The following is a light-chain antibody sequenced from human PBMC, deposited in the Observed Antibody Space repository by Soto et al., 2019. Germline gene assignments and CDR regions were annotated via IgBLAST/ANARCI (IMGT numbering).Light chain of an antibody. CDR2: GAS. Sequence: EIGMTQSPATLSVSPGDRATLSCRASQSINSNLAWYQQKPGQAPRLLIYGASTRATGIPASFSGSGSGTEFTLPISSLQSEDFAVYYCQQYNNWPRTFGQGTKVEI. V-gene: IGKV3-15*01. CDR1: QSINSN. CDR3: QQYNNWPRT. J-gene: IGKJ1*01.